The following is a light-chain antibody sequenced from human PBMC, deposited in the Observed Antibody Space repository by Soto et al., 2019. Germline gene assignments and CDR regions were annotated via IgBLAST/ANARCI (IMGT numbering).Light chain of an antibody. J-gene: IGKJ2*01. CDR2: GAS. V-gene: IGKV3-15*01. CDR1: QSVSSN. CDR3: QQYSNWPGT. Sequence: EIVMTQSPATLSVSPGERATLSCRASQSVSSNLAWYQQKPGQAPRLLLYGASTRATGIPARFSGSGSGTEFTITISSLQSEDFAVYYCQQYSNWPGTVGQGTKLEIK.